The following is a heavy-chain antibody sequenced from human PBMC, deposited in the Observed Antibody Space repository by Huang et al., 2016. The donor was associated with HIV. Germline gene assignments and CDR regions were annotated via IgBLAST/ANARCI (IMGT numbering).Heavy chain of an antibody. J-gene: IGHJ4*02. CDR2: NYYSGST. Sequence: QLQLQASGPGLVKPSETLSLTCTVSGGSFRSSFSYWGWIRQPPGKGLEWCGTNYYSGSTYYNPSLKGRVTISVDTSKNQFSLKLSSGTAADTAVYYCARHDPDYYGSGSYYNNPIYWGQGTLVTVSS. V-gene: IGHV4-39*01. D-gene: IGHD3-10*01. CDR1: GGSFRSSFSY. CDR3: ARHDPDYYGSGSYYNNPIY.